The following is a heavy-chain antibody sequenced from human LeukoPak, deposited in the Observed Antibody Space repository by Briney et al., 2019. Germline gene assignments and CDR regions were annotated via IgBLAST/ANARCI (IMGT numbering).Heavy chain of an antibody. CDR3: ARESDSSLGPAFDM. D-gene: IGHD3-22*01. V-gene: IGHV1-2*06. CDR2: INPNNGGT. CDR1: GYTFTGYY. Sequence: GASVKVSCKASGYTFTGYYMHWVRQAPGQGLEWMGRINPNNGGTNYAQKFQGRVTMTRDRSISTAYMELSRLRSDDTAVYYCARESDSSLGPAFDMWGQGTMVTVSS. J-gene: IGHJ3*02.